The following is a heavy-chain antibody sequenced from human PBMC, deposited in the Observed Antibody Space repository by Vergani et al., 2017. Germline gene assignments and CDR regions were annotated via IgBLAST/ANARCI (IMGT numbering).Heavy chain of an antibody. CDR3: TRQGKWLDY. Sequence: VQLVESGGGLVKPGGSLRLSCAASGFTFSDYYMSWIRQAPGKGLEWVGRIRSKANSYATAYAASVKGRFTISRDDSKNTAYLQMNSLKTEDTAVYYCTRQGKWLDYWGQGTLVTVSS. J-gene: IGHJ4*02. CDR1: GFTFSDYY. V-gene: IGHV3-73*01. CDR2: IRSKANSYAT. D-gene: IGHD6-19*01.